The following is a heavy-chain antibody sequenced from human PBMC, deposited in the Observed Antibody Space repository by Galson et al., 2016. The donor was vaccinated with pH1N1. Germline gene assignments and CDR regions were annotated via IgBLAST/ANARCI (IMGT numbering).Heavy chain of an antibody. CDR2: IYSTGST. Sequence: TLSLTCSVSTDSINNYCWSWLRQAPGKGLELIGYIYSTGSTNYTPSLKSRITIAVDTSKNQFSLKLSSVTAADTGVHYCARGTRSWYRVFDYWGPGTLVTVSS. J-gene: IGHJ4*02. CDR1: TDSINNYC. D-gene: IGHD6-13*01. V-gene: IGHV4-59*01. CDR3: ARGTRSWYRVFDY.